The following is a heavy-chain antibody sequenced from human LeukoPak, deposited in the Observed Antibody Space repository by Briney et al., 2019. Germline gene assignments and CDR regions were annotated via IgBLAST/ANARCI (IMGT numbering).Heavy chain of an antibody. V-gene: IGHV4-61*02. J-gene: IGHJ5*02. CDR2: IYTSGST. Sequence: SQTLSLTCTVSGGSISSGSYYWSWIRQPAGKGLEWIGRIYTSGSTNYNPSLKSRVTISVDTSKNQFSLKLGSVTAADTAVYYCARRIRITMIVVGINWFDPWGQGTLVTVSS. CDR3: ARRIRITMIVVGINWFDP. CDR1: GGSISSGSYY. D-gene: IGHD3-22*01.